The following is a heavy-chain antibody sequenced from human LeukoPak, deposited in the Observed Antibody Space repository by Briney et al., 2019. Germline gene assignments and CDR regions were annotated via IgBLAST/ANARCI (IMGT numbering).Heavy chain of an antibody. V-gene: IGHV3-11*01. CDR1: GFTFSDYY. Sequence: GGSLRLSCAASGFTFSDYYMSWIRQAPGKGLEWVSYISSSGSTIYYADSVKGRFTISRDNAKNSLYLQMNSLSAEDTAVYYCAGRRQEYCSSTSCSDVWGKGTTVTVSS. CDR3: AGRRQEYCSSTSCSDV. D-gene: IGHD2-2*01. CDR2: ISSSGSTI. J-gene: IGHJ6*04.